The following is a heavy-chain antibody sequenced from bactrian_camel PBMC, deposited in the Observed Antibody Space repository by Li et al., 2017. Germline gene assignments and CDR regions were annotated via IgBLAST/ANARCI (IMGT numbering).Heavy chain of an antibody. CDR1: GNTYNSYC. CDR3: AASFYANARDKV. D-gene: IGHD1*01. Sequence: VQLVESGGGSVQAGGSLRLSCAASGNTYNSYCMGWFRQGPGKEREAVATIKSDGNTTYADSVKGRFTISRAYTPNTLYLQMNSLRPEDTAMYYCAASFYANARDKVWGQGTQVTVS. J-gene: IGHJ4*01. CDR2: IKSDGNT. V-gene: IGHV3S53*01.